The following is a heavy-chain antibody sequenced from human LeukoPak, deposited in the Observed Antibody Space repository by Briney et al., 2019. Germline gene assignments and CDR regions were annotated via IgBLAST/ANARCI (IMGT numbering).Heavy chain of an antibody. D-gene: IGHD3-10*01. CDR3: AKDGVMVRGAHYHYYYMDV. Sequence: GGSLRLSCAASGFTFSSYEMNWVRQAPGKGLEWVSYISSTGTTIYYADSVKGRFTISRDNSKNTLYLQMNSLRAEDTAVYYCAKDGVMVRGAHYHYYYMDVWDKGTTVTISS. V-gene: IGHV3-48*03. CDR2: ISSTGTTI. J-gene: IGHJ6*03. CDR1: GFTFSSYE.